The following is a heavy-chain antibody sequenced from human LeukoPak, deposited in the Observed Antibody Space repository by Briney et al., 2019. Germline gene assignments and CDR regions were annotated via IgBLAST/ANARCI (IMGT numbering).Heavy chain of an antibody. CDR1: GGTFSSYA. Sequence: SVKVSCRASGGTFSSYAISWVRQAPGQGLEWMGGIIPIFGTANYAQKFQGRVTITTDESTSTAYMELSSLRSEDTAVYYCARGDPDYYGMDVWGQGTTVTVSS. V-gene: IGHV1-69*05. CDR3: ARGDPDYYGMDV. J-gene: IGHJ6*02. CDR2: IIPIFGTA.